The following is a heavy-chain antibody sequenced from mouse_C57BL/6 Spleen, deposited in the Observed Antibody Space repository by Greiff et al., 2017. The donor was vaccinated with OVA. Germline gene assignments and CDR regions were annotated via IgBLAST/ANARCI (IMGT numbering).Heavy chain of an antibody. V-gene: IGHV5-9-1*02. D-gene: IGHD1-1*01. Sequence: EVKLVESGEGLVKPGGSLKLSCAASGFTFSSYAMSWVRQTPEKRLEWVAYISSGGDYIYYADTVKGRFTISRDNARNTLYLQMSSLKSEDTAMYYCTREGNYYGSSCFAYWGQGTLVTVSA. CDR2: ISSGGDYI. CDR3: TREGNYYGSSCFAY. J-gene: IGHJ3*01. CDR1: GFTFSSYA.